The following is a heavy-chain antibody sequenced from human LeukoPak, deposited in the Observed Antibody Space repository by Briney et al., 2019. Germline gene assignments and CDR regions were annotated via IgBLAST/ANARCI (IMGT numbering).Heavy chain of an antibody. CDR1: GFTFSNYG. CDR3: AKYDSGSPFDY. V-gene: IGHV3-30*02. CDR2: IRYDGGNK. Sequence: GGSLRLSCAASGFTFSNYGMHWVRQAPGKGLEWVAVIRYDGGNKYYADSVKGRFTISRDNSKNTLYLQMNSLRAEDTAVYYCAKYDSGSPFDYWGQGTLVTVSS. D-gene: IGHD3-10*01. J-gene: IGHJ4*02.